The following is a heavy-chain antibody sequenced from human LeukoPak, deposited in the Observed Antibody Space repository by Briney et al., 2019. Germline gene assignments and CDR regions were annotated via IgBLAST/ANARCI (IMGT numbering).Heavy chain of an antibody. CDR1: GFTFSSYG. J-gene: IGHJ4*02. CDR3: ARADYNWNPYDY. D-gene: IGHD1-20*01. Sequence: GGSLRLSCAASGFTFSSYGMHWVRQAPGKGLEWVAVIWYDGSNKYYADSVKGRSTISRDNSKNTLYLQMNSLRAEDTAVYYCARADYNWNPYDYWGQGTLVTVSS. V-gene: IGHV3-33*01. CDR2: IWYDGSNK.